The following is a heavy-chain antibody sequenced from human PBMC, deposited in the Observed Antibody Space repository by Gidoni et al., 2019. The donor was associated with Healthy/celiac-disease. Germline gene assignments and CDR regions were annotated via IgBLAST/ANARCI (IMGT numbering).Heavy chain of an antibody. Sequence: QVQLQESGPGLVKPSQPLSLTCTVSGGPISSGSYYCSWLRQPAGKGLEWIGRIYTSGSTNYNPSLKSRVTISVDTSKNQFSLKLSSVTAADTAVYYCARGKWELLGLDYWGQGTLVTVSS. V-gene: IGHV4-61*02. D-gene: IGHD1-26*01. CDR1: GGPISSGSYY. J-gene: IGHJ4*02. CDR2: IYTSGST. CDR3: ARGKWELLGLDY.